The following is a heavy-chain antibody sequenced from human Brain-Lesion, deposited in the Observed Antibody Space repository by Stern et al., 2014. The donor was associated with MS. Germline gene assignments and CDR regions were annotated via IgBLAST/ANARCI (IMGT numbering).Heavy chain of an antibody. J-gene: IGHJ5*01. CDR3: ARGERWFDS. D-gene: IGHD3-10*01. V-gene: IGHV3-74*02. CDR1: GFTLSNYW. Sequence: VQLVQSGGGLVQPGGSRRLSCAASGFTLSNYWMPWVRQAPGKGLVWVSRVNNDGRRTSYADSVKGRFTMSRDNAKNTLYLQMNSLRVEDTAIYYCARGERWFDSWGQGTLVTVSS. CDR2: VNNDGRRT.